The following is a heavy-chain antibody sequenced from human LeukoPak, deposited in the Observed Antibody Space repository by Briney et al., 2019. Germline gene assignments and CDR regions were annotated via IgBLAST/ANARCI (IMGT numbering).Heavy chain of an antibody. CDR2: IYHSGST. D-gene: IGHD2-15*01. Sequence: SSETLSLTCTVSGYSISSGYYWGWIRQPPGKGLEWIGTIYHSGSTYYNPSLKSRVTISVDTSKNQFSLKLSSVTAADTAVYYCAREEGGPGDYWGQGTLVTVSS. CDR1: GYSISSGYY. J-gene: IGHJ4*02. CDR3: AREEGGPGDY. V-gene: IGHV4-38-2*02.